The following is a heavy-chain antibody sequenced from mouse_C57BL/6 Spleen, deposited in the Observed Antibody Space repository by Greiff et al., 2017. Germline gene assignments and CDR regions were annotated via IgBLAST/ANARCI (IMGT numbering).Heavy chain of an antibody. D-gene: IGHD2-10*01. CDR2: IYPSDSET. CDR1: GYTFTSYW. CDR3: ARASYGPDY. Sequence: VQLQQPGAELVRPGSSVKLSCKASGYTFTSYWMDWVKQRPGQGLEWIGNIYPSDSETHYNQKFKDKATLTVDKSSSTAYMQLSSLTSEDSAVYYCARASYGPDYWGQGTTLTVSS. J-gene: IGHJ2*01. V-gene: IGHV1-61*01.